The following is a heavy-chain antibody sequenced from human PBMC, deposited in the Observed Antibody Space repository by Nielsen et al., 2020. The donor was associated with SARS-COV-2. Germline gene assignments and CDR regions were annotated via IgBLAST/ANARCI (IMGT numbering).Heavy chain of an antibody. CDR3: TRHSFDGYSSSWDFDY. Sequence: VRQMTGKGLARVGRIRSKANSYATAYAASVKGRFTISRDDSKNTAYLQMNSLKTEDMAVYYCTRHSFDGYSSSWDFDYWGQGTLVTVSS. CDR2: IRSKANSYAT. V-gene: IGHV3-73*01. J-gene: IGHJ4*02. D-gene: IGHD6-13*01.